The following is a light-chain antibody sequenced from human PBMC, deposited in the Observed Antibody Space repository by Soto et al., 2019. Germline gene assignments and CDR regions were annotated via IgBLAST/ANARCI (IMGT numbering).Light chain of an antibody. CDR1: QSVSSSY. Sequence: EILLTLSPGTLSLSPGERVTLSCRASQSVSSSYLAWYQQKPGQAPRLLIYGASSRATGIPDRFSGSGSGTDFTLTISRLEPEDSAVYYCQQYGSSPWTFGQGTKVEIK. CDR3: QQYGSSPWT. J-gene: IGKJ1*01. V-gene: IGKV3-20*01. CDR2: GAS.